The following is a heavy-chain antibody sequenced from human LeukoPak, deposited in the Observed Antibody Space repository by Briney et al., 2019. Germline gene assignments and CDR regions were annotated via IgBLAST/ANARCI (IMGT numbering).Heavy chain of an antibody. CDR3: AKSSSSGGYYYYYMDV. CDR2: INPNSGGT. V-gene: IGHV1-2*02. D-gene: IGHD6-6*01. Sequence: ASVKVSCKASGYTFTGYYMHWVRQAPGQGLEWMGWINPNSGGTNYAQKFQGRVTMTRDTSISTAYMELSRLRSDDTAVYYCAKSSSSGGYYYYYMDVWGKGTTVTVSS. J-gene: IGHJ6*03. CDR1: GYTFTGYY.